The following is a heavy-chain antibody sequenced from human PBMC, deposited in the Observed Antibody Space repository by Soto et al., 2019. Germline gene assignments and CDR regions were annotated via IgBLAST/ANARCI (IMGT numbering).Heavy chain of an antibody. V-gene: IGHV3-49*04. CDR3: TRLRGYSYGYSDY. J-gene: IGHJ4*02. Sequence: PVGSLRLSCAPSGFTFGDYPMSWVRQAPGKGLEWLGFIRSKTYGGTTEYAASVEGRFTISRDDSKSTAYLQMNSLKTEDTAVYYCTRLRGYSYGYSDYWGQGTLVTVSS. CDR2: IRSKTYGGTT. CDR1: GFTFGDYP. D-gene: IGHD5-18*01.